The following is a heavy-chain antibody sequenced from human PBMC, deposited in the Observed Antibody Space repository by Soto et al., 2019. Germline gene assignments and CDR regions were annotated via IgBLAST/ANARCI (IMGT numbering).Heavy chain of an antibody. V-gene: IGHV1-18*01. CDR2: ISAYNAKT. J-gene: IGHJ5*02. D-gene: IGHD4-17*01. CDR3: TRHPSSGDYEMAS. Sequence: QVQLVQSGAEVKKPGASVKVYCKASGYTFTIYGISWVRQAPGQGLEWMGWISAYNAKTNYAQKLQGIVTMTTDTSTTTAPMQPRRPTSADPAVNFCTRHPSSGDYEMASWRPGTLVTVSS. CDR1: GYTFTIYG.